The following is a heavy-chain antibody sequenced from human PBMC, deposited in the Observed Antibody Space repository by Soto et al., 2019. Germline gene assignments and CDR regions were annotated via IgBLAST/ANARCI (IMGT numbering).Heavy chain of an antibody. CDR1: GFTFSSYA. D-gene: IGHD6-13*01. J-gene: IGHJ6*02. CDR2: ISGSGGST. CDR3: TKHLSSSWYYGLDV. Sequence: GGSLRLSXAASGFTFSSYAMTWVRQAPGKGLEWVSAISGSGGSTYYVDSVKGRFTISRDNSKNTLYLQMNSLRAEDTAVYHCTKHLSSSWYYGLDVWGQGNTVTVSS. V-gene: IGHV3-23*01.